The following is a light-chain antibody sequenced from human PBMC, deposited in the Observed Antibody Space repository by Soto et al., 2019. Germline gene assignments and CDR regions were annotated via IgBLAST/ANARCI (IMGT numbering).Light chain of an antibody. CDR3: QQQRVT. V-gene: IGKV1-13*02. CDR2: DAS. Sequence: AIQLTQSPSSLSASVGDRVTITCRASQGISSALAWYQQKPGKAPKLLIYDASSLESGVPSRFSGSGSGTDFTLNISSLQPEDFATYYCQQQRVTFGGGTKVEIK. CDR1: QGISSA. J-gene: IGKJ4*01.